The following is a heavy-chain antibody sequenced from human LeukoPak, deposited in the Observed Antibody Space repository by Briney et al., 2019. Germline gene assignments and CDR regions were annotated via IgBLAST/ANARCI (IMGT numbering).Heavy chain of an antibody. Sequence: SETLSLTCTVSGGSISSYYWSWIRQPPGKGLEWIGEINHSGSTNYNPSLKSRVTISVDTSKNQFSLKLSSVTAADTAVYYCARGIGYDFWSGYYTGPLYYYYGMDVWGQGTTVTVSS. CDR2: INHSGST. D-gene: IGHD3-3*01. CDR3: ARGIGYDFWSGYYTGPLYYYYGMDV. J-gene: IGHJ6*02. V-gene: IGHV4-34*01. CDR1: GGSISSYY.